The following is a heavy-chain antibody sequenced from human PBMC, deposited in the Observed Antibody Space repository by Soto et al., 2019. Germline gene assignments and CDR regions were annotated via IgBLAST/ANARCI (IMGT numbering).Heavy chain of an antibody. J-gene: IGHJ4*02. Sequence: PSETLSLTCTVSGGSVSSSSSYWGWIRQPPGKGLEWIGSIFYSGNTYYNPSLRSRVTISIDTSKKQFSLKLSSVTAADTAVYYCSRLSILTGYYIFDYWGQGALVTVSS. CDR3: SRLSILTGYYIFDY. D-gene: IGHD3-9*01. V-gene: IGHV4-39*01. CDR1: GGSVSSSSSY. CDR2: IFYSGNT.